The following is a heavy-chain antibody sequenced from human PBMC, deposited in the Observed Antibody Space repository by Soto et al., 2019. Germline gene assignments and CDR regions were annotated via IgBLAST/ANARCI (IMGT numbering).Heavy chain of an antibody. CDR1: GYTFTSYG. D-gene: IGHD4-17*01. V-gene: IGHV1-18*01. Sequence: QVQLVQSGAEVKKPGASVKVSCKASGYTFTSYGISWMRQAPGQGLEWMGWISAYNGNTNYAQKLQGRVTMTTDTSTSTAYMELRSLRSDDTAVYYCAREPPFYGDSDPNWFDPWGQGTLVTVSS. J-gene: IGHJ5*02. CDR2: ISAYNGNT. CDR3: AREPPFYGDSDPNWFDP.